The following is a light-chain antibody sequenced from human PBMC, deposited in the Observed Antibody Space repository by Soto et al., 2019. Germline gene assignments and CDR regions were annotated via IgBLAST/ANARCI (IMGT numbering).Light chain of an antibody. Sequence: EIGVSQSPSTLSVSTGERATLSCRASQSVSSNLAWYQQKPGQAPRLLIYGASTRATGIPARFSGSGSGTEFTLTISRLEPEDFAVYYCQQYGSSGTFAQGTKVDIK. J-gene: IGKJ1*01. CDR2: GAS. CDR1: QSVSSN. V-gene: IGKV3-15*01. CDR3: QQYGSSGT.